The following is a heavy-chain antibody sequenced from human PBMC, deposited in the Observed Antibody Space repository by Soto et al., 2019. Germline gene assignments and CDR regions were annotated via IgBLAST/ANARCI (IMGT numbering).Heavy chain of an antibody. D-gene: IGHD2-21*02. CDR3: ARDDVTELAFDI. J-gene: IGHJ3*02. Sequence: QVQLVQSGAEVKKPGASVKVSCKASGYTFTGYYMHWVQQAPGQGLEWMGWINPNSGGINYAQKFQGWVTLTRDTSISTAYMELSRLRSDYTAVYYCARDDVTELAFDIWGQGTMVTVSS. CDR2: INPNSGGI. CDR1: GYTFTGYY. V-gene: IGHV1-2*04.